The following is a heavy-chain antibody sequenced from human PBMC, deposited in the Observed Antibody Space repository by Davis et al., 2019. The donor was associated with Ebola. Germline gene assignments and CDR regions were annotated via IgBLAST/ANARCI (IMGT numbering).Heavy chain of an antibody. D-gene: IGHD3-22*01. CDR3: AADQYYYDSSGYYWPHAFDI. J-gene: IGHJ3*02. CDR1: GFTFTSSA. Sequence: SVKVSCKASGFTFTSSAVQWVRQARGQRLEWIGWIVVGSGNTNYAQKFQERVTITRDMSTSTAYMELSSLRSEDTAVYYCAADQYYYDSSGYYWPHAFDIWGQGTMVTVSS. CDR2: IVVGSGNT. V-gene: IGHV1-58*01.